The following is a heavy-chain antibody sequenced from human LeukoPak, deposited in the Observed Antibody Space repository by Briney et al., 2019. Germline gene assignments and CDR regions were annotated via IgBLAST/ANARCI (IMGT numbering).Heavy chain of an antibody. D-gene: IGHD6-13*01. V-gene: IGHV1-18*01. CDR1: GYTFTSYG. CDR3: ARGRAAGTFWLDY. Sequence: GALVKVSCKASGYTFTSYGISWVRQAPGQGLEWMGWISGNNGNTNYAQKVQGRVTMTTDTSTSTAYMELRSLRSDDTAVYYCARGRAAGTFWLDYWGQGTLVTVSS. CDR2: ISGNNGNT. J-gene: IGHJ4*02.